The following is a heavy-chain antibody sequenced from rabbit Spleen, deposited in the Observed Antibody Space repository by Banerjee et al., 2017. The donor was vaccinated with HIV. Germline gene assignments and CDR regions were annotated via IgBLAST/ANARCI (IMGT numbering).Heavy chain of an antibody. CDR2: IDSSDGDT. V-gene: IGHV1S45*01. CDR1: GFSFSDRDV. J-gene: IGHJ6*01. CDR3: ARAPGVNGVYADGMDL. D-gene: IGHD2-1*01. Sequence: QEQLVESGGGLVQPEGSLTLTCKASGFSFSDRDVMCWVRQAPGKGLEWIACIDSSDGDTDYANWPKGRFTISKASSTTVTLQVTSLTAADTATYFCARAPGVNGVYADGMDLWGQGTLVTVS.